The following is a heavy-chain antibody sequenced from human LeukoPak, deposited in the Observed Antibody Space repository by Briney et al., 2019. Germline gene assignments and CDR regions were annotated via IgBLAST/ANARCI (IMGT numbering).Heavy chain of an antibody. Sequence: PSGTLSLTCAVSGGSISSSNWRCWVRQPPGKVLGWIGEIYHSGSTNYNSSLKSRVTISVDKSKNQFSLKLSSVTAADTAVYYCARGRVTRSYYYYYMDVWGKGTTVTVSS. CDR2: IYHSGST. V-gene: IGHV4-4*02. J-gene: IGHJ6*03. D-gene: IGHD4-11*01. CDR1: GGSISSSNW. CDR3: ARGRVTRSYYYYYMDV.